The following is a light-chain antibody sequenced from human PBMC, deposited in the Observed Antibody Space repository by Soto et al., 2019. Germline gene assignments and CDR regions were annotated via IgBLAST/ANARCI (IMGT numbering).Light chain of an antibody. CDR3: QTWDTGIVV. J-gene: IGLJ2*01. V-gene: IGLV4-69*01. CDR2: LNSDGSH. Sequence: QSVLTQSPSASASLGASVKLTCTLSSGQSRYAIAWHQQQPEKGPRYLMKLNSDGSHIKGDGIPDRFSGSSSGAERYLTISSLQSEDEADYYCQTWDTGIVVFGGGTKLTVL. CDR1: SGQSRYA.